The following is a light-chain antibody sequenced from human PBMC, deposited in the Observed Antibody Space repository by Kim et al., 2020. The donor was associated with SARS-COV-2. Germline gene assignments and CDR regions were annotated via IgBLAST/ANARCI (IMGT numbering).Light chain of an antibody. J-gene: IGKJ1*01. Sequence: EIVLTQSPGTLSLSPGERATLSCRASQSVSSSYLAWYQQKPGQAPRLLIYGASSRATSIPDRFSGSGSGTDFILTISRLEPEDFAVYYCQQYGNSPQTFGQGTKVEIK. V-gene: IGKV3-20*01. CDR3: QQYGNSPQT. CDR2: GAS. CDR1: QSVSSSY.